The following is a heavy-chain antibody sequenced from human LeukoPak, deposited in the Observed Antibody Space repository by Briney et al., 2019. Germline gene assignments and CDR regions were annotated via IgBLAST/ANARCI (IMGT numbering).Heavy chain of an antibody. CDR3: ARDRHDYKGTYYYYMDV. CDR2: INHSGST. J-gene: IGHJ6*03. D-gene: IGHD4-11*01. V-gene: IGHV4-39*07. CDR1: GGSISSSSYY. Sequence: PSETLSLTCTVSGGSISSSSYYWGWIRQPPGKGLEWIGEINHSGSTNYNPSLKSRVTISVDTSKNQFSLKLSSVTAADTAVYYCARDRHDYKGTYYYYMDVWGKGTTVTVSS.